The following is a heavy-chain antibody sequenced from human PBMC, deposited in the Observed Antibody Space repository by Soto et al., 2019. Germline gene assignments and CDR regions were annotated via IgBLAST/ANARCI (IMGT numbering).Heavy chain of an antibody. CDR3: GRRRGSYYGSGSYTGCWFDP. D-gene: IGHD3-10*01. Sequence: SETLSLTCTVSGGSISSTSYYWGWIRQPPGKGLEWIGNIYYSGSTYYNPSLKSRVTISVDTSKNQFSLKLSSVTAADTAVYYCGRRRGSYYGSGSYTGCWFDPWGQGTLVTVSS. V-gene: IGHV4-39*01. CDR2: IYYSGST. J-gene: IGHJ5*02. CDR1: GGSISSTSYY.